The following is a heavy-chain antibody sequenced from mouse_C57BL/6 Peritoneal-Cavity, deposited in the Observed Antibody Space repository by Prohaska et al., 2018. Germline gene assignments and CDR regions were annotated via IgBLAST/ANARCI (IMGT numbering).Heavy chain of an antibody. CDR1: GYTFTDYH. J-gene: IGHJ1*03. D-gene: IGHD2-2*01. CDR2: LNPNNGGT. Sequence: GYTFTDYHMDWVKQRHGKRLEWIGVLNPNNGGTIYNQKFTGKATLTVDKSSSTAYMKLRSLISEDTAVYYCARVGRLRRYFDVCGTGTTVTVSS. V-gene: IGHV1-18*01. CDR3: ARVGRLRRYFDV.